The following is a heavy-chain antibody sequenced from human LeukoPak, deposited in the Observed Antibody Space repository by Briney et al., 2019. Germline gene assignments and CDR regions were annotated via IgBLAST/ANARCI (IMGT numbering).Heavy chain of an antibody. CDR3: ARQSSIAAAVDFDY. Sequence: GESLKISCKVSGYSFTTYWIGWVRQMPGKGLEWMGIIYPGDSDTRYSPSFQGQVTISADKSINTAYLQWSSLKASDTAMYYCARQSSIAAAVDFDYWGQGTLVTVSS. V-gene: IGHV5-51*01. D-gene: IGHD6-13*01. CDR1: GYSFTTYW. CDR2: IYPGDSDT. J-gene: IGHJ4*02.